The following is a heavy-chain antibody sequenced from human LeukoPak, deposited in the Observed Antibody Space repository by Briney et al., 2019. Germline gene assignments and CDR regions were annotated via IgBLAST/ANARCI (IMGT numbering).Heavy chain of an antibody. CDR3: AKAGPSPDYYGMDV. V-gene: IGHV3-30*18. CDR2: ISYDGSNK. CDR1: GFTFSSYG. Sequence: GRSLRLSCAASGFTFSSYGMHWVRQAPGKGLEWVAVISYDGSNKYYADSVKGRFTISRDNSKNTQYLQMNSLRAEDTAVYYCAKAGPSPDYYGMDVWGQGTTVTVSS. J-gene: IGHJ6*02.